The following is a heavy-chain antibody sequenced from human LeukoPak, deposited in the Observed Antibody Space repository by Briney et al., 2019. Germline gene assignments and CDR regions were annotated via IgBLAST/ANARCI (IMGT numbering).Heavy chain of an antibody. CDR1: GFTFSGSA. D-gene: IGHD1-26*01. J-gene: IGHJ5*02. CDR3: TRDSGTYNWFDP. Sequence: GGSLRLSRAASGFTFSGSAIHWVRQSSGKGLEWVGQIDKKDKGYATATAYAASVKGRFTISRDDSINTAYLQMKSLKTEDAALYYCTRDSGTYNWFDPWGQGTLVTVSS. V-gene: IGHV3-73*01. CDR2: IDKKDKGYATAT.